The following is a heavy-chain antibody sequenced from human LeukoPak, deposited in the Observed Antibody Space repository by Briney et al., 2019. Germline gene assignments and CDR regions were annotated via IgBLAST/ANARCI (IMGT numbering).Heavy chain of an antibody. V-gene: IGHV4-59*01. J-gene: IGHJ4*02. CDR2: IYYSGST. D-gene: IGHD6-19*01. CDR3: ARGVHSRGWYDY. CDR1: GGSISSYY. Sequence: PSETLSLTCTVSGGSISSYYWSWIRQPPGKGLEWIGYIYYSGSTNYNPSLKSRVTISVDTSKNQFSLKLRSVTAADTAVYYCARGVHSRGWYDYWGQGTLVTVSS.